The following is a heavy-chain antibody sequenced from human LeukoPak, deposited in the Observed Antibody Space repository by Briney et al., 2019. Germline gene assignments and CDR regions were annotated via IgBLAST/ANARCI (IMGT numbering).Heavy chain of an antibody. CDR3: TSHAAFDP. CDR2: LKSKNVGGTT. V-gene: IGHV3-15*01. Sequence: GSLRLSFAASGFTFNNAWMNWVRQAPGKGLEWVGRLKSKNVGGTTDYAAPVKGRFTISRDDSKNTVYLQMNSLKIEDTAVYYCTSHAAFDPWGQGNLVTVSS. CDR1: GFTFNNAW. J-gene: IGHJ5*02.